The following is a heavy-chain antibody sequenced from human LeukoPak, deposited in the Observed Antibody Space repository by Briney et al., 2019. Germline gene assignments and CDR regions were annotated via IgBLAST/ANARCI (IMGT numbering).Heavy chain of an antibody. Sequence: GGSLRLSCAASGFTFSSYTMNWVRQAPGKGLEWVSSIAGSSGYISYADSVKGRFTISRDNAKKSLYLQMTSLTAEDTAVYYCARDRVAYCGGDCYLAFDYWGRGTLVTVSS. CDR2: IAGSSGYI. CDR3: ARDRVAYCGGDCYLAFDY. V-gene: IGHV3-21*01. CDR1: GFTFSSYT. D-gene: IGHD2-21*02. J-gene: IGHJ4*01.